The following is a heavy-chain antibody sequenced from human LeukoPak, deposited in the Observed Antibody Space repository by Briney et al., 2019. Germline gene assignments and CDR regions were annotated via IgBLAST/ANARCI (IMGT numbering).Heavy chain of an antibody. Sequence: PGRSLRLSCAASGFTFSSYAMHWVRQAPGKGLEWVAVISYDGSNKYYADSVKGRFTISRDNSKNTLYLQMNSLRAEDTAVYYCARVRGSSSPESFDHWDQGTLVTVSS. D-gene: IGHD6-6*01. CDR1: GFTFSSYA. CDR2: ISYDGSNK. J-gene: IGHJ4*02. V-gene: IGHV3-30-3*01. CDR3: ARVRGSSSPESFDH.